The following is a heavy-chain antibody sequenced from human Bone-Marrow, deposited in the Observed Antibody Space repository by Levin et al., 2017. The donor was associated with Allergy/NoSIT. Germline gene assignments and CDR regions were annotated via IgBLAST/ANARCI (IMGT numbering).Heavy chain of an antibody. J-gene: IGHJ3*02. D-gene: IGHD2-8*02. Sequence: GESLKISCAASGFTFSYYSMHWVRQAPDKGLEWVAMIWNDGSNKYYADSVKGRFTISRDNSKNTAYVQMDSLRDEDTAIYYCAREEVLRGIRSFDIWGQGTMVTVSS. CDR2: IWNDGSNK. V-gene: IGHV3-33*01. CDR1: GFTFSYYS. CDR3: AREEVLRGIRSFDI.